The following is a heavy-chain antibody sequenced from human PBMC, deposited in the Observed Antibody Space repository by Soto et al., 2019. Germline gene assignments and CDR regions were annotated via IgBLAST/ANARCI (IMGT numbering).Heavy chain of an antibody. CDR2: IYHSGIT. CDR3: AREDHIGGYYFDY. Sequence: SETLSLTCTVSGGSVTSYYWSWIRQPPGKGLEWIGDIYHSGITKYNPSLKRRVTISVDTSKNQFSLKLSSVTAADTAVYYCAREDHIGGYYFDYCGQGPLVTVSS. D-gene: IGHD3-16*01. V-gene: IGHV4-59*02. J-gene: IGHJ4*02. CDR1: GGSVTSYY.